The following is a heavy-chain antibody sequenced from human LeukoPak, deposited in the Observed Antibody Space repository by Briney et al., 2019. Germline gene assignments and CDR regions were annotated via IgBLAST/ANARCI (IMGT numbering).Heavy chain of an antibody. Sequence: SETLSLTCVVYGGSFSNYFLTWIRQPPGKGLEWIGEINHSGSTNYNPSLKSRVTISVDTSKNQFSLKLTSVTAADTAVYYCARLYLPATRFDYWGQGTLVTVSS. V-gene: IGHV4-34*01. J-gene: IGHJ4*02. CDR1: GGSFSNYF. D-gene: IGHD5-24*01. CDR2: INHSGST. CDR3: ARLYLPATRFDY.